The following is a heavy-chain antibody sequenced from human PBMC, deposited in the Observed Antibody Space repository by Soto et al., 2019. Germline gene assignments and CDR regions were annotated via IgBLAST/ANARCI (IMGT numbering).Heavy chain of an antibody. Sequence: PSETLSLTCNLSGGSFHNFYWFCIRQPPGKGLEWVGHVHYSGSTNYSPSLNSRATISLDTSESQLSLKLRSVTAADTAMYFCARGVDYYATRGNFSLHKWGPGIPVTVSS. D-gene: IGHD2-2*01. CDR3: ARGVDYYATRGNFSLHK. V-gene: IGHV4-59*01. J-gene: IGHJ4*01. CDR2: VHYSGST. CDR1: GGSFHNFY.